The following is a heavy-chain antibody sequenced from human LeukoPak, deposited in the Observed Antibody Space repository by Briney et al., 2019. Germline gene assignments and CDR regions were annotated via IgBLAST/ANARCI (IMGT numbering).Heavy chain of an antibody. CDR2: INPNSGGT. CDR1: GYTFTGYY. V-gene: IGHV1-2*02. Sequence: ASVKVSCKASGYTFTGYYMHWVRQAPGQGLEWMGWINPNSGGTNYAQKFQGRVTMTRDTSISTAYMELSRLRSDDTAVYYCAREEAIFGVVTAYFDYWGQGTLVTVSS. CDR3: AREEAIFGVVTAYFDY. D-gene: IGHD3-3*01. J-gene: IGHJ4*02.